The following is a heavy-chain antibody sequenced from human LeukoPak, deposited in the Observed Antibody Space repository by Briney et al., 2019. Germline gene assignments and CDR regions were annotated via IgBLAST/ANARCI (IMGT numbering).Heavy chain of an antibody. J-gene: IGHJ4*02. CDR2: IYYSGST. D-gene: IGHD2-15*01. CDR3: ARHDYSGGYYFDY. Sequence: SETLSLTCTVSGGSISSSSYYWGWIRQPPGKGLEWIGSIYYSGSTNYNPSLKSRVTISIDTSKNQFSLKLSSVTAADTAVYYCARHDYSGGYYFDYWGQGTLVTVSS. V-gene: IGHV4-39*01. CDR1: GGSISSSSYY.